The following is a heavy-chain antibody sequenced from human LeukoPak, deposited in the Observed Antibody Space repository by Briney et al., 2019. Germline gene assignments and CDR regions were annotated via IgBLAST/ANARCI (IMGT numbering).Heavy chain of an antibody. CDR2: IYPGDSDT. J-gene: IGHJ4*02. Sequence: GESLKISCKVSGYSFSSSWIGWVRQMPGKGLEWMGFIYPGDSDTRYSPSFQGQVTISADKSISTAYLQWSSLKASDTAMYYCARLDKTTGSNFDYWGQGTLVTVSS. CDR1: GYSFSSSW. CDR3: ARLDKTTGSNFDY. V-gene: IGHV5-51*01. D-gene: IGHD1-1*01.